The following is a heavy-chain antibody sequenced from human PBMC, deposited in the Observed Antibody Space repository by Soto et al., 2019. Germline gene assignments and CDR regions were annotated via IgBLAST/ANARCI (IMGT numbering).Heavy chain of an antibody. CDR3: AKGRGYYYGMDV. CDR2: ISYDGSNK. Sequence: VQLVESGGGVVQPGRSLRLSCAASGFTFSSYGMHWVRQAPGKGLEWVAVISYDGSNKYYADSVKGRFTISRDNSKNTLYLQMNSLRAEDTAVYYCAKGRGYYYGMDVWGQGTTVTVSS. V-gene: IGHV3-30*18. CDR1: GFTFSSYG. J-gene: IGHJ6*02.